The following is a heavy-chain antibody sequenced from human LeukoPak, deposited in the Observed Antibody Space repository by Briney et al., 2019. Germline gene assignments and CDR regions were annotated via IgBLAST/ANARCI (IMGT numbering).Heavy chain of an antibody. J-gene: IGHJ3*02. V-gene: IGHV3-7*01. CDR3: ARDEDNWNYGAFDI. CDR1: GFTFSSYW. Sequence: LTGGSLRLSCAASGFTFSSYWMSWVRQAPGKGLEWVANIKQDGSEKYYVDSVKGRFTISRDNAKNSLYLQMNSLRAEDTAVYHCARDEDNWNYGAFDIWGQGTMVTVSS. CDR2: IKQDGSEK. D-gene: IGHD1-7*01.